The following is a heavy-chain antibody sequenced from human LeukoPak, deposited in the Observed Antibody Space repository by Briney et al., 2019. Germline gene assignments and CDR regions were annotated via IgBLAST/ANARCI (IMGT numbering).Heavy chain of an antibody. CDR3: ARDHKGGDGADAFDV. CDR2: VNSDGTRT. CDR1: EISFSSSW. V-gene: IGHV3-74*01. J-gene: IGHJ3*01. Sequence: GGSLRLFCAASEISFSSSWMHWVRQGPGKGLVWVSRVNSDGTRTNYADSEKGRFAISRDNAKNSLYLQMDSLRAEDTALYYCARDHKGGDGADAFDVWGHGTMVTVSS. D-gene: IGHD5-24*01.